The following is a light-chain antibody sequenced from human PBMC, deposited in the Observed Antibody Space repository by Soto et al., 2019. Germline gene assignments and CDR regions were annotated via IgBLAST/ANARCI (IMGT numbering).Light chain of an antibody. V-gene: IGKV3D-15*01. J-gene: IGKJ4*01. Sequence: EIVMTQSPATLSESPGERVTLSCMASQSLSSNLAWYQQKPGQPPRLLIYDATSRATGIPARFSGSGSGTDFTLTITSLQSEDFAVYFCQQYHDWPPLTFGGGTKVEIK. CDR2: DAT. CDR1: QSLSSN. CDR3: QQYHDWPPLT.